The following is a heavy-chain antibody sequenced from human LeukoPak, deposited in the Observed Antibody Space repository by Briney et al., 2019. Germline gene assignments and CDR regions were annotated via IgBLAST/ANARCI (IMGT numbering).Heavy chain of an antibody. CDR1: GFTFSNYG. CDR2: VHYDGSNK. J-gene: IGHJ4*02. CDR3: VRDQGQVYGYFDY. Sequence: GGSLRLSCAASGFTFSNYGMHWVRQAPGKGLEWVAFVHYDGSNKFYAASVKGRFTISRDNSNNALYVQMNSLRTEDTAVYYCVRDQGQVYGYFDYWGQGTLVTVSS. D-gene: IGHD1-14*01. V-gene: IGHV3-30*02.